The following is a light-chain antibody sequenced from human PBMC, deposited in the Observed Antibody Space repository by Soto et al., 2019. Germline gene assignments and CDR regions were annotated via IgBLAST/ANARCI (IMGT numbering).Light chain of an antibody. CDR3: QEYSRD. J-gene: IGKJ4*01. V-gene: IGKV1-5*03. Sequence: DIQMTQSPPTLSASVGDRVTISCRASESITNWLAWYQHKPGKAPKLLIYKASSLESGVPSRFSGSGSGTEFTLTISSLQPDDFATYYCQEYSRDFGGGTRVEIK. CDR2: KAS. CDR1: ESITNW.